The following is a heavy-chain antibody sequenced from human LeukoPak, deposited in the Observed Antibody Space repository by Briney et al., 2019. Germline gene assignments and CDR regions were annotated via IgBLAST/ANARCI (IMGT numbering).Heavy chain of an antibody. V-gene: IGHV4-4*02. J-gene: IGHJ4*02. Sequence: SETLSLTCAVSGGSISSSKWWSWVRQPPGKGLEWIGSIYYSGSTYYNPSLKSRVTISVDTSKNQFSLKLSSVTAADTAVYYCAREWIQLWLRRGSFDYWGQGTLVTVSS. CDR2: IYYSGST. CDR1: GGSISSSKW. D-gene: IGHD5-18*01. CDR3: AREWIQLWLRRGSFDY.